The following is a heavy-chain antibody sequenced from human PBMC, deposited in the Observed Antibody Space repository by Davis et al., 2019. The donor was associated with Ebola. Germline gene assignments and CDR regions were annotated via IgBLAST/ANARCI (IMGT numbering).Heavy chain of an antibody. V-gene: IGHV3-43*02. J-gene: IGHJ6*02. CDR1: GFTFSNYA. D-gene: IGHD3-10*01. Sequence: GESLKISCAASGFTFSNYAMHWVRQAPGKGLEWVSLISGDGGSTYYADSVKGRFTISRDNSKNSLYLQMNSLRTEDTALYYCAKDITMVRGVVFYYYGMDVWGQGTTVTVSS. CDR3: AKDITMVRGVVFYYYGMDV. CDR2: ISGDGGST.